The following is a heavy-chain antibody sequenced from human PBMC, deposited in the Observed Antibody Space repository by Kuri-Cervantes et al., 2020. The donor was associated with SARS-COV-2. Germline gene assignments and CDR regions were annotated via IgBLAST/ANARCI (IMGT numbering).Heavy chain of an antibody. CDR3: ARDRGYFDWFYMDV. CDR2: ISSSSSYI. Sequence: GESLKISCAASGFTFSSYSMNWVRQAPGKGLEWVSSISSSSSYIYYADSVKGRFTISSDNAKNSLYLQMNSLRAEDTAVYYCARDRGYFDWFYMDVWGKGTTVTVSS. J-gene: IGHJ6*03. D-gene: IGHD3-9*01. V-gene: IGHV3-21*01. CDR1: GFTFSSYS.